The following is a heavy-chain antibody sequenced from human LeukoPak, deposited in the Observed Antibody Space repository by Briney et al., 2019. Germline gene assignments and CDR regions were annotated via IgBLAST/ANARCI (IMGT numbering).Heavy chain of an antibody. D-gene: IGHD3-10*01. Sequence: GGSLRLSCAASGFTFSSYAMHWVRQAPGKGLEWVAVISYDGSNKYYADSVKGRFTISRDNSKNTLYLQMNSLRAEDTAVYYCAKGRWFRPFDIWGQGTMVTVSS. CDR1: GFTFSSYA. V-gene: IGHV3-30*04. CDR2: ISYDGSNK. CDR3: AKGRWFRPFDI. J-gene: IGHJ3*02.